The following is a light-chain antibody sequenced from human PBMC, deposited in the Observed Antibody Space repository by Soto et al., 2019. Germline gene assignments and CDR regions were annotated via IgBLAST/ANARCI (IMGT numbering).Light chain of an antibody. J-gene: IGKJ2*02. CDR1: QSVSSNY. Sequence: EIVLTQSPGTLSLSPGERATLSCRASQSVSSNYLAWYQQKPGQAPRLLVYGASSRATGIPDRFSGSGSGTDFSLTITSLEPGDFAVYYCQQYGSSSCTFGQGTKLEI. CDR3: QQYGSSSCT. V-gene: IGKV3-20*01. CDR2: GAS.